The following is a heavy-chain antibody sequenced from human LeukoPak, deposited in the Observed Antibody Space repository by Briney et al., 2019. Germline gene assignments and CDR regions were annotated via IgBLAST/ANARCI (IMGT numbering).Heavy chain of an antibody. D-gene: IGHD3-22*01. J-gene: IGHJ4*02. CDR1: GFTFSRSW. CDR3: ARDAGYDRLDY. V-gene: IGHV3-7*05. Sequence: GGSLRLSCADSGFTFSRSWMTWVRQAPGKGLEWVANIKEDGSAQNYVDSVKGRFTISRDNAKNTLYLEMKSLRAEDTAVYYCARDAGYDRLDYWGQGTLVTVSS. CDR2: IKEDGSAQ.